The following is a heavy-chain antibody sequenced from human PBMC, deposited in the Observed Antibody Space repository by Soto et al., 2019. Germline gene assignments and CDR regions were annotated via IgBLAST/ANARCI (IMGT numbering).Heavy chain of an antibody. CDR3: ARDGMTTGDT. CDR2: VFSSVSA. D-gene: IGHD2-21*02. V-gene: IGHV4-4*07. CDR1: GVSVTSYT. Sequence: SETLSLTCIVSGVSVTSYTWSWVRQPANKGLEWIGRVFSSVSATYNPSLKSRVSIPMDTAENRISLKLDSVTAADAGVYFCARDGMTTGDTWGPGTLVTVSS. J-gene: IGHJ4*02.